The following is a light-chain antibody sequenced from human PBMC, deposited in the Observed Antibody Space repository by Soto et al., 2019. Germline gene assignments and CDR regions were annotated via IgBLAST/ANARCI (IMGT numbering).Light chain of an antibody. CDR2: DTF. CDR1: QSVSNY. CDR3: QQRAQWPIT. V-gene: IGKV3-11*01. J-gene: IGKJ4*01. Sequence: EIVLTQSPATLSLFPGERATLSCRASQSVSNYLIWYQQKPGQAPRLLIYDTFNRATGIPARFSGSGSGTEFTLTISSLDPEDFAVYYCQQRAQWPITFGGGTKVEIK.